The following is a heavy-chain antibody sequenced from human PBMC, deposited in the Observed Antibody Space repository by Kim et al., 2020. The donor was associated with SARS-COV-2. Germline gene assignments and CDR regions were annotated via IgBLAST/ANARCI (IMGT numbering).Heavy chain of an antibody. CDR2: ISGSGGST. V-gene: IGHV3-23*01. Sequence: GGSLRLSCAASGFTFSSYAMSWVRQAPGKGLEWVSAISGSGGSTYYADSVKGRFTISRDNSKNTLYLQMNSLRAEDTAVYYCAKAHSQWLPTRTTFFDYWGQGTLVTVSS. CDR1: GFTFSSYA. J-gene: IGHJ4*02. CDR3: AKAHSQWLPTRTTFFDY. D-gene: IGHD6-19*01.